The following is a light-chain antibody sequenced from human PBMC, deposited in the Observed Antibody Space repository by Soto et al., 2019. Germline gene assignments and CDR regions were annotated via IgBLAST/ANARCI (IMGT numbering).Light chain of an antibody. CDR1: STDFGGYNY. J-gene: IGLJ1*01. CDR2: DVS. Sequence: QSALTQPRSVSGSPGQSVTISCTGTSTDFGGYNYVSWYQQHPGKVPKLMLYDVSKRPSGAPDRFSGSKSGNTASLTISGLQAEDEADYYCCSYAGRDTLYVFGSGTKVTVL. V-gene: IGLV2-11*01. CDR3: CSYAGRDTLYV.